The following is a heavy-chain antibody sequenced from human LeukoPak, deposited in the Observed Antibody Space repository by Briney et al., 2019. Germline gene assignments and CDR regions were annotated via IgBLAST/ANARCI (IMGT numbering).Heavy chain of an antibody. V-gene: IGHV3-21*01. J-gene: IGHJ4*02. Sequence: GGSLRLSCAASGFTFSSYSMNWVRQAPGKGLEWVSSISSSSSYIYYADSVKGRFTISRDNAKTSLYLQMNSLRAEDTAVYYCARDLSGVTGYTYGRGIDYWGEGTLVTVSS. D-gene: IGHD5-18*01. CDR2: ISSSSSYI. CDR1: GFTFSSYS. CDR3: ARDLSGVTGYTYGRGIDY.